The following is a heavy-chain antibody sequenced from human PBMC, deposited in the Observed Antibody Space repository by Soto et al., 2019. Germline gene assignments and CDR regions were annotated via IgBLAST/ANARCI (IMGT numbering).Heavy chain of an antibody. CDR2: IVVGSGNT. Sequence: GASVKVSCKASGFTFTSSAVQWVRQARGQRLEWIGWIVVGSGNTNYAQKFQGRVTITADKSTSTAYMELSSLRSEDTAVYYCARAPPYSGYDRGLDYWGQGTLVTVSS. J-gene: IGHJ4*02. CDR1: GFTFTSSA. D-gene: IGHD5-12*01. CDR3: ARAPPYSGYDRGLDY. V-gene: IGHV1-58*01.